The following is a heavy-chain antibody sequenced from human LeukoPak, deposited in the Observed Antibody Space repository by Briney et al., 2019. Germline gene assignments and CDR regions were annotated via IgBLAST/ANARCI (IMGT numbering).Heavy chain of an antibody. Sequence: GASVKVSCKASGHTFTGYYMHWVRQAPGQGLEWMGWINPNSGGTNYAQRFQGRVTMTRDTSISTAYMELSRLRSDDTAVYYCARDVGSFGPYYYMDVWGKGTTVTVSS. V-gene: IGHV1-2*02. CDR1: GHTFTGYY. CDR2: INPNSGGT. D-gene: IGHD2-2*03. CDR3: ARDVGSFGPYYYMDV. J-gene: IGHJ6*03.